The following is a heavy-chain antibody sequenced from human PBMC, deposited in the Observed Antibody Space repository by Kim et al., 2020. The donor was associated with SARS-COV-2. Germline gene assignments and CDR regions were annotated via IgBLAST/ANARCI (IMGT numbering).Heavy chain of an antibody. CDR1: GFTFSSYE. Sequence: GGSLRLSCAASGFTFSSYEMNWVRQAPGKGLEWVSYISSSGSNIYYADSVKGRFTISRDNAKNSLYLQMNSLRAEDTAVYYCAREDSSGWSRVDYWGQGTLVTVSS. CDR3: AREDSSGWSRVDY. D-gene: IGHD6-19*01. V-gene: IGHV3-48*03. J-gene: IGHJ4*02. CDR2: ISSSGSNI.